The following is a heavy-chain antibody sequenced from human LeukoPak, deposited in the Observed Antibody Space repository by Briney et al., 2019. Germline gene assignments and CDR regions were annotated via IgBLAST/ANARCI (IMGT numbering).Heavy chain of an antibody. J-gene: IGHJ4*02. Sequence: GGSLRLSCAASGFTFSSYAMSWVRQAPGKGLEWVSAISGSRDSTYYADSVKGRFTISRDNSKNTLYMQMNSLRAEGTAVYYCAKDSTYDFWSGYYDYWGQGTLVTVSS. CDR1: GFTFSSYA. CDR2: ISGSRDST. CDR3: AKDSTYDFWSGYYDY. D-gene: IGHD3-3*01. V-gene: IGHV3-23*01.